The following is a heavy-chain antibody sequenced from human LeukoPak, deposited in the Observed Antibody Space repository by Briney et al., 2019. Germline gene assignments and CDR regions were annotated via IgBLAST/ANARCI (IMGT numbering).Heavy chain of an antibody. J-gene: IGHJ4*02. D-gene: IGHD1-1*01. CDR2: ISASSGDYI. V-gene: IGHV3-23*01. Sequence: GGSLRLSCATSGFTLSSFAMAWVRQTPGKSLQWVAAISASSGDYIFYEDSVKGRFTISRDNSKSTVYLEMRDVRAEDTATYFCAYTGFTPLAYFDYWGQGALVTVSS. CDR3: AYTGFTPLAYFDY. CDR1: GFTLSSFA.